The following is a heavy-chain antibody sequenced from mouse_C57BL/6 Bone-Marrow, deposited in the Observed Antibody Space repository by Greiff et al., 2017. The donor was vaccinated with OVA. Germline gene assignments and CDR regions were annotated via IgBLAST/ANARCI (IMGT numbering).Heavy chain of an antibody. D-gene: IGHD1-1*01. J-gene: IGHJ2*01. Sequence: QVQLQQPGAELVRPGTSVKLSCKASGYTFTSYWMHWVKQRPGQGLEWIGVIDPSDSYTNYNQKFKGKATLTVDTSSSTAYMQLSSLTSEDSAVDYCASPYYGSSYYFDYWGQGTTLTVSS. CDR1: GYTFTSYW. CDR2: IDPSDSYT. CDR3: ASPYYGSSYYFDY. V-gene: IGHV1-59*01.